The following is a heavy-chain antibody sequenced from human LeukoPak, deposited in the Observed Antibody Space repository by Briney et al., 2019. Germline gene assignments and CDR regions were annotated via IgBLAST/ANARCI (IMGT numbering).Heavy chain of an antibody. CDR3: ARSAGSAFFDY. D-gene: IGHD2-15*01. V-gene: IGHV1-2*04. CDR1: GYTFSGFY. J-gene: IGHJ4*02. CDR2: VYSDSGDT. Sequence: RASVKVSCKASGYTFSGFYIHWVRQAPGQGLEWMGWVYSDSGDTNYAQKFQGCVTMTRDTSISTAYMELSRLTSDDTAVYYCARSAGSAFFDYWGQGTLVTVSS.